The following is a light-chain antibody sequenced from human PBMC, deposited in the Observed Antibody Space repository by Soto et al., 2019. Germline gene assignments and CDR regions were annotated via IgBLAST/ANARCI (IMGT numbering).Light chain of an antibody. CDR1: QDISNY. CDR3: QQYNNWPFS. CDR2: DVS. J-gene: IGKJ5*01. V-gene: IGKV1-33*01. Sequence: DIQMTQSPSSLSASVGDRVTITCQASQDISNYLNWYQQKSGQSPRLLIYDVSSRATGVPSRFSGTGSETDFTLTISGLQSEDSAIYFCQQYNNWPFSFGQGTRLEIK.